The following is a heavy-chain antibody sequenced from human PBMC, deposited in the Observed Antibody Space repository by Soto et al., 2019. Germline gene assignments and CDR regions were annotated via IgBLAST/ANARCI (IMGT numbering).Heavy chain of an antibody. CDR1: GCTFSSYA. J-gene: IGHJ4*02. Sequence: SVKVSCKASGCTFSSYAISWVRQAPGQGLEWMGGIIPISGTTSYAQKFQGRVTITADESTSTAYMELSSLRSEDTAVYYCARDRSGWWKSFDSWGQGTLVTGSS. D-gene: IGHD6-19*01. V-gene: IGHV1-69*13. CDR2: IIPISGTT. CDR3: ARDRSGWWKSFDS.